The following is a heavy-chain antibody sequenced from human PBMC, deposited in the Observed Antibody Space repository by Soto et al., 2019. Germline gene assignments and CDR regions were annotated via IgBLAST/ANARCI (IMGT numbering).Heavy chain of an antibody. CDR3: ARGAPPIVVVTARFYGMDV. J-gene: IGHJ6*02. Sequence: QVQLVQAGAEVKKPGSSVKVSCKASGGTFSSYAISWVRQAPGQGLEWMGGIIPIFGTANYAQKFQGRVTITADDSTSTAYMELSSLSSEDTAVYYCARGAPPIVVVTARFYGMDVWGQGTTVTVSS. D-gene: IGHD2-21*02. V-gene: IGHV1-69*01. CDR1: GGTFSSYA. CDR2: IIPIFGTA.